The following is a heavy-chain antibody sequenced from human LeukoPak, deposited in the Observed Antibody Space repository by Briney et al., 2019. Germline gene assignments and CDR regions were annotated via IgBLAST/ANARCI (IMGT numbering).Heavy chain of an antibody. CDR3: AKVDRGDYSSSPVPYYNYYMNV. CDR1: GFTFSYYS. CDR2: ISSSSSLI. Sequence: PGXXLRLSCAASGFTFSYYSMNWVRQAPGRGLEWVSCISSSSSLIFYSDSVRGRFTISRDNAKNLLYLHMNSLRVEDTAVYYCAKVDRGDYSSSPVPYYNYYMNVWGKGTTVTVSS. J-gene: IGHJ6*03. D-gene: IGHD6-13*01. V-gene: IGHV3-21*01.